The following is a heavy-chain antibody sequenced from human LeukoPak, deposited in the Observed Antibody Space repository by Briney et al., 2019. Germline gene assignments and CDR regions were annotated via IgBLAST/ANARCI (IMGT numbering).Heavy chain of an antibody. CDR1: GFTFRRYA. V-gene: IGHV3-30*01. CDR3: ARDESLDN. CDR2: ISFDGNQK. Sequence: TGGSLRLSCAASGFTFRRYAMRWVRQAPGKGLEWVAVISFDGNQKNYADSVRGRFTISRDSSKSTLYLQMNSLRVEDTAIYYCARDESLDNWGQGTLVTVSS. J-gene: IGHJ4*02.